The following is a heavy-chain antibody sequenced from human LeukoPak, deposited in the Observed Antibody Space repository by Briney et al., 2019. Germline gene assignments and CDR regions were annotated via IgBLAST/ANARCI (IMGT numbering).Heavy chain of an antibody. J-gene: IGHJ5*02. D-gene: IGHD3-9*01. V-gene: IGHV4-59*08. Sequence: SETLSLTCTGSGGSISGYYWSWIRQPPGKALEWIAYIDYSGDTNSNPSLKSRVTISVDTSKNQFSLRLNSVTAADTAFYYCARHPPGLRYFDPWGQGTLVTVSS. CDR2: IDYSGDT. CDR3: ARHPPGLRYFDP. CDR1: GGSISGYY.